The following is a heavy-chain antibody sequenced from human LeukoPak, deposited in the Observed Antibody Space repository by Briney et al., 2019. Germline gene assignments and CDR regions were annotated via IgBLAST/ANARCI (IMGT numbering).Heavy chain of an antibody. V-gene: IGHV3-30*03. CDR2: ISYDGSNK. J-gene: IGHJ3*02. D-gene: IGHD3-16*01. CDR1: GFTFSSYG. Sequence: GRSLRLSCAASGFTFSSYGMHWVRQAPGKGLEWVAVISYDGSNKYYADSVKGRFTISRDNSKNTLYLQMNSLRAEDTAVYYCARDLTVITFGGVADPHDAFDIWGQGTMVTVSS. CDR3: ARDLTVITFGGVADPHDAFDI.